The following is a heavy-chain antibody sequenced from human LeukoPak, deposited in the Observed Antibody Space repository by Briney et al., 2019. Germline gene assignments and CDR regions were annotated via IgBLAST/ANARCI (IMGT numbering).Heavy chain of an antibody. Sequence: SETLSLTCTVSGASIRSGDYYWSWVRQPPGKGLEWIGYIYDSGSAYYNPSLKSRITISVDTSKNQFSLKLSSVTAADTAVYYCARGRPLEHDSNYVYFDYWGQGTLVTVSS. J-gene: IGHJ4*02. CDR2: IYDSGSA. CDR1: GASIRSGDYY. CDR3: ARGRPLEHDSNYVYFDY. D-gene: IGHD4-11*01. V-gene: IGHV4-30-4*01.